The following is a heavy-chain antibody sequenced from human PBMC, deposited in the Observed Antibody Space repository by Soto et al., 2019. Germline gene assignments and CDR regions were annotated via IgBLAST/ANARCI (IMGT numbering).Heavy chain of an antibody. D-gene: IGHD4-17*01. CDR1: GGSLSHYG. V-gene: IGHV1-69*12. J-gene: IGHJ6*02. CDR3: ARGDATKIVVTTYYAMDV. Sequence: QVQLVQSGAEVKKPGSSVKVSCKASGGSLSHYGISWVRQAPGQGLEWMGGIIPVFVTANYAQKFQGRVTITADEATNIVYMDVTSLRSEDTAVYYCARGDATKIVVTTYYAMDVWGQGTTVTVSS. CDR2: IIPVFVTA.